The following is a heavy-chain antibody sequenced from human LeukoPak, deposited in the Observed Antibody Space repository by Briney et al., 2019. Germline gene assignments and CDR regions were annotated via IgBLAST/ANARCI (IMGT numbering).Heavy chain of an antibody. Sequence: EGSLRLSCAASGFTFSDYYMSWIRQAPGKVLEWVSYISSSSSYTNYADSVKGRFTISRDNAKNSLYLQMNSLRAEDPAVYYCARVGVVVAATPFDYWGQGTLVTVSS. CDR2: ISSSSSYT. D-gene: IGHD2-15*01. CDR3: ARVGVVVAATPFDY. J-gene: IGHJ4*02. V-gene: IGHV3-11*05. CDR1: GFTFSDYY.